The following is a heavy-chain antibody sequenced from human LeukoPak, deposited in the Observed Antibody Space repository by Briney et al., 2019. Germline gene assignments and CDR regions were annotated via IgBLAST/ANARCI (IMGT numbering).Heavy chain of an antibody. CDR3: AGDYEGNLAFDI. V-gene: IGHV3-21*01. J-gene: IGHJ3*02. D-gene: IGHD4-23*01. Sequence: KPGGSLRLSCAASGFSFSNCSMSWVRQAPGKGLEWVSSISSSSTYIYYADSLEGRFTISRDNVRNSLYLQMNSLRAEDTAVYYCAGDYEGNLAFDIWGQGTMVTVSS. CDR1: GFSFSNCS. CDR2: ISSSSTYI.